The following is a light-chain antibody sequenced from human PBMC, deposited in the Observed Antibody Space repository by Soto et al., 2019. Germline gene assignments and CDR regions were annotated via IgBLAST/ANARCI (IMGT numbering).Light chain of an antibody. CDR2: GAS. CDR3: QQYNNWPLT. V-gene: IGKV3-15*01. Sequence: EIAMTQSPATRAVFPGERATISCRASQSVSSNLAWYQQKPGQAPRLIIYGASTRATGIPARFSGSGSGTEFTLTISSLQSEDFAVYYCQQYNNWPLTFGGGTKVDIK. CDR1: QSVSSN. J-gene: IGKJ4*01.